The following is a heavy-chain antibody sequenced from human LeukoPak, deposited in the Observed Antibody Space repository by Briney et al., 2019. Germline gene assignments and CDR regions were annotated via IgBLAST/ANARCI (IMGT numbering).Heavy chain of an antibody. CDR3: AKHQWLVPPFDY. J-gene: IGHJ4*02. CDR1: GFSFSSCA. Sequence: GGSLRLSCAASGFSFSSCAMSWVRQAPGKGLEWVSAISGSGGSTYYADSVKGRFTISRDNSKNTLYLQMNSLRAEDTAVYYCAKHQWLVPPFDYWGQGTLVTVSS. V-gene: IGHV3-23*01. D-gene: IGHD6-19*01. CDR2: ISGSGGST.